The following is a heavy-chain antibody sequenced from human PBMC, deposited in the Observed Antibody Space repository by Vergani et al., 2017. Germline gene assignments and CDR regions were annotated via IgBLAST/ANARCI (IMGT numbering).Heavy chain of an antibody. CDR3: ARGPSRIFTSEPYTFVR. V-gene: IGHV1-8*01. D-gene: IGHD3-16*01. CDR2: MNPDSGNT. J-gene: IGHJ4*02. Sequence: QVQPVQSGAEVKDPGASVKVSCTTSGYTFTSYDINWVRQAAGQGLEWMGWMNPDSGNTGFALKFQGRVTMTRDSPISTAYMELSSLGSEDTALYYWARGPSRIFTSEPYTFVRWGRGTLVTVPS. CDR1: GYTFTSYD.